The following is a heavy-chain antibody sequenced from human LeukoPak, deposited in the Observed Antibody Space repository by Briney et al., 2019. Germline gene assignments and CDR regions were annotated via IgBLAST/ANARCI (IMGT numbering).Heavy chain of an antibody. D-gene: IGHD4-17*01. CDR3: ARGQGTVTPH. J-gene: IGHJ4*02. Sequence: EWMGEINHSASANYNPSLKSRVTISLDTSQNQFSLKLSSVTAADTAVYYCARGQGTVTPHWGQGTLVTVSS. V-gene: IGHV4-34*01. CDR2: INHSASA.